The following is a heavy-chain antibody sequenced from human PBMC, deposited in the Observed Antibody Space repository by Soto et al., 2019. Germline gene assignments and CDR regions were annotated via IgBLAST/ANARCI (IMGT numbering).Heavy chain of an antibody. CDR3: TRDLFSYDYSGILWFDP. V-gene: IGHV3-73*01. CDR1: GFAFSCSG. D-gene: IGHD3-16*01. J-gene: IGHJ5*02. Sequence: PGGSLRLSCAASGFAFSCSGMYGVRQASGKGPEWVGRIRSKGHNYATEYAASVKGRFTISRDDSKNTAYLQMNSLQTEDTAVYYCTRDLFSYDYSGILWFDPWGQGTLVTVSS. CDR2: IRSKGHNYAT.